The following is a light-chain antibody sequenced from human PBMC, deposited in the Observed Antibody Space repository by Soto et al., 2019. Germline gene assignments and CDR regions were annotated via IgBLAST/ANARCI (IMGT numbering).Light chain of an antibody. CDR3: QHHGTP. J-gene: IGKJ1*01. Sequence: IGLSRSPGTLSLIPGESATLYCRASQSVSSATVAWYQQRPGQAPRLLIYRASSRATGVPDRFSGGGSGTDFTLTISRLEPEDLAVYYCQHHGTPFGPGTKVAI. V-gene: IGKV3-20*01. CDR1: QSVSSAT. CDR2: RAS.